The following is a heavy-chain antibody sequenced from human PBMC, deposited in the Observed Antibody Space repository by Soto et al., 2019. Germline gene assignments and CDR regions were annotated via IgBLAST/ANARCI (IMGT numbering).Heavy chain of an antibody. CDR2: ISSSSSYI. D-gene: IGHD6-6*01. J-gene: IGHJ6*02. V-gene: IGHV3-21*01. Sequence: LRLSCAASGFTFSSYSMNWVRQAPGKGLEWVSSISSSSSYIYYADSVKGRFTISRDNAKNSLYLQMNSLRAEDTAVYYCARRSGIAARNYYYGMDVWGQGTTVTVSS. CDR3: ARRSGIAARNYYYGMDV. CDR1: GFTFSSYS.